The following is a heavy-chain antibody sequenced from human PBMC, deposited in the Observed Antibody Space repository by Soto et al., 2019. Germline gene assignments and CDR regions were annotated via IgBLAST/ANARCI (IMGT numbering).Heavy chain of an antibody. CDR1: GYSFTKYW. CDR3: ARSNTAMVRYFYDGMDV. J-gene: IGHJ6*02. D-gene: IGHD5-18*01. CDR2: IDPSDSSS. V-gene: IGHV5-10-1*01. Sequence: GESLKISCKASGYSFTKYWISWVRQMPGKGLEWMGRIDPSDSSSDYSPSFRGHVTISVDKSITTAYLQWSSLKASDPAMYFCARSNTAMVRYFYDGMDVWCQGTTVTVSS.